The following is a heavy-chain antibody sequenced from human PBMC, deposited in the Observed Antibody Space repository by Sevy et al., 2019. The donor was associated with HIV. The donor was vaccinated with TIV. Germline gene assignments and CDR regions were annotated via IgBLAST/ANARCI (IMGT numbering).Heavy chain of an antibody. Sequence: ASVKVSCKASGGTFSSYALSWVRQAPGQGLEWMGGIIPIFGTTNFAQKFQGRVTITADESRSTAYMELSSLRSAETAVYYWARNPIGRIPGSTGLLFGSRGQGTLVTVSS. J-gene: IGHJ4*02. CDR2: IIPIFGTT. D-gene: IGHD2-8*01. CDR1: GGTFSSYA. V-gene: IGHV1-69*13. CDR3: ARNPIGRIPGSTGLLFGS.